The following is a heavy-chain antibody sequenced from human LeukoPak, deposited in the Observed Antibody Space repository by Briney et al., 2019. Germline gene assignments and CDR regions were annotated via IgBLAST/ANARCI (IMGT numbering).Heavy chain of an antibody. CDR2: ISSSSSTI. CDR1: GFTFSSYS. V-gene: IGHV3-48*01. Sequence: PGGSLRLSCAASGFTFSSYSMDWVRQAPGKGLEWVSYISSSSSTINYADSVKGRFTISRDNAKNSLYLQMTSLRAEDTAVYYCARGTVTTVSYYYYYMDVWGKGTTVTVSS. CDR3: ARGTVTTVSYYYYYMDV. J-gene: IGHJ6*03. D-gene: IGHD4-17*01.